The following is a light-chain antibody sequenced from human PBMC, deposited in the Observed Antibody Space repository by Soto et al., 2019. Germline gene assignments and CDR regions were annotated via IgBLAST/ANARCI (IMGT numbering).Light chain of an antibody. J-gene: IGLJ2*01. Sequence: QSALTQPRSVSGSPGQSVTFSCTGTSSDVGAYNYVSWYQHHPGKAPKLMIYVVSKRPSGVPDRFSGSKSGNTASLTISGLQAEDEADYYCCSYAGSYTVVFGGGTKLTVL. CDR3: CSYAGSYTVV. CDR2: VVS. CDR1: SSDVGAYNY. V-gene: IGLV2-11*01.